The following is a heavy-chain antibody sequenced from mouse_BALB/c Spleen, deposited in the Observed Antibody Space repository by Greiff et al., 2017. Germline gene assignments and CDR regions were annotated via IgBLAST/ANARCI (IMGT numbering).Heavy chain of an antibody. CDR2: ISSGGGST. CDR3: ARHRSLYYYGID. V-gene: IGHV5-12-1*01. J-gene: IGHJ4*01. CDR1: GFAFSSYD. D-gene: IGHD1-1*01. Sequence: EVKLVESGGGLVKPGGSLKLSCAASGFAFSSYDMSWVRQTPEKRLEWVAYISSGGGSTYYPDTVKGRFTISRDNAKNTLYLQMSSLKSEDTAMYYCARHRSLYYYGIDWGQGTSVTVSS.